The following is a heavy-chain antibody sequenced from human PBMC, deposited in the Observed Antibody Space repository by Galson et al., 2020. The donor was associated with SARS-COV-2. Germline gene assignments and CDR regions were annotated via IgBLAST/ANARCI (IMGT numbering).Heavy chain of an antibody. Sequence: KSGGSLRLSCAASGFTFDIYTMTWVRQAPGKGLEWVSFLSIGRSYIYYADSVRGRFTISRDNAKNSVSLQMNSLRAEDTALYFCARQYDGRSQDGFDVWGQGTMVTVSS. CDR3: ARQYDGRSQDGFDV. D-gene: IGHD1-26*01. CDR1: GFTFDIYT. V-gene: IGHV3-21*01. CDR2: LSIGRSYI. J-gene: IGHJ3*01.